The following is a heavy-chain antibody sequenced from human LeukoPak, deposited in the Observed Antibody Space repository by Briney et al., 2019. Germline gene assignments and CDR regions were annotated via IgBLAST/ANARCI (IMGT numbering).Heavy chain of an antibody. V-gene: IGHV3-23*01. CDR3: TKDRSGATPRPLYYFDY. D-gene: IGHD1-26*01. J-gene: IGHJ4*02. CDR2: ISGSGGSP. Sequence: GGSLRLSCAASGFTLSSHAMSWVRHAPGKGLEWVSAISGSGGSPYYADSVKGRFTISRDNSKNTLYLQMNSLRAQDTAVSYCTKDRSGATPRPLYYFDYWGQGTLVTVSS. CDR1: GFTLSSHA.